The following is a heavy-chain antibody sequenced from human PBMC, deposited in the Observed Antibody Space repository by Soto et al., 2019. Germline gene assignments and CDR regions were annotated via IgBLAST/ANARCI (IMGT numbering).Heavy chain of an antibody. Sequence: GGSLRLSCTASGFTFGDYAMSWFRQAPGKGLEWVGFIRSKAYGGTTEYAASVKGRFTISRDDSKSIAYLQMNSQKTEDTAMYYCTIDLFSHFIAATSAKSDYYYYYYMDVWGKGTTVTVSS. CDR2: IRSKAYGGTT. V-gene: IGHV3-49*03. D-gene: IGHD5-12*01. CDR1: GFTFGDYA. J-gene: IGHJ6*03. CDR3: TIDLFSHFIAATSAKSDYYYYYYMDV.